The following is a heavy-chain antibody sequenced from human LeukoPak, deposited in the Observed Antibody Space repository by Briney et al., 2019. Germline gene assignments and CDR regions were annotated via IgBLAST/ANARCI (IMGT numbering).Heavy chain of an antibody. CDR3: AREERSSSMVYYYYYYMDV. CDR1: GFSFSSYS. CDR2: ISSSSSTI. J-gene: IGHJ6*03. D-gene: IGHD6-6*01. V-gene: IGHV3-48*01. Sequence: GGSLRLSCAASGFSFSSYSMNWVRQAPGKGLEWVSYISSSSSTIYYADSVKGRFTISRDNAENSLYLQMNSLRAEDTAVYYCAREERSSSMVYYYYYYMDVWGKGTTVTVSS.